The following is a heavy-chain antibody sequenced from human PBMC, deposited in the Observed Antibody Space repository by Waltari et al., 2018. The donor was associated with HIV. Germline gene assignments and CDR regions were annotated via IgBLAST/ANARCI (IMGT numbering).Heavy chain of an antibody. D-gene: IGHD3-3*01. CDR1: GFPFSRYW. CDR3: ARESPDGLYMEWLPTDY. Sequence: EEQLMESGGGLVQPGGSLSVSCAAPGFPFSRYWMTWVRQAPGKGVVWVSRVNIDETTTTYADSVKGRFTISRDNAKDTLYLQMNSLRVEDTAIYYCARESPDGLYMEWLPTDYWDQGTLVTVSS. CDR2: VNIDETTT. J-gene: IGHJ4*02. V-gene: IGHV3-74*03.